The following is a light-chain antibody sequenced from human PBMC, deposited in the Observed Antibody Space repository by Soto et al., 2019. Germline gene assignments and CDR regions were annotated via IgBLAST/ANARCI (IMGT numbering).Light chain of an antibody. J-gene: IGLJ3*02. CDR2: GVS. Sequence: QSALTQPASVSGSPGQSITISCTGTSSDVGGYNYVSWHQQHPGRAPKLIISGVSNRPSGVSNRFSGSKSGNTASLTISGLQAEDEADYYCSSYTNIRTLLFGGGTHLTVL. CDR3: SSYTNIRTLL. CDR1: SSDVGGYNY. V-gene: IGLV2-14*01.